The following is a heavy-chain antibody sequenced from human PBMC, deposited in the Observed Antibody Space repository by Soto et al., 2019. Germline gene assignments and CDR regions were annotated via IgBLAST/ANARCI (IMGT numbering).Heavy chain of an antibody. Sequence: GGSLRLSCAASGFTFSSYAMHWVRQAPGKGLEWVAVISYDGSNKYYADSVKGRFTISRDNSKNTLYLQMNSLRAEDTAVYYCARVSGIAVAGTTGDAFDIWGQGTMVTVSS. CDR3: ARVSGIAVAGTTGDAFDI. J-gene: IGHJ3*02. CDR1: GFTFSSYA. V-gene: IGHV3-30-3*01. D-gene: IGHD6-19*01. CDR2: ISYDGSNK.